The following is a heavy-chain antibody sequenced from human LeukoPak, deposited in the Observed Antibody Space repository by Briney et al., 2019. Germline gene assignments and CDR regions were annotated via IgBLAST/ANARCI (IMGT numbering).Heavy chain of an antibody. V-gene: IGHV1-46*01. CDR3: ARSRGTYFDY. J-gene: IGHJ4*02. CDR2: INPSGGST. CDR1: GYTFTNYY. Sequence: ASVKVSCKASGYTFTNYYIHWVRQAPGQGLEWMGMINPSGGSTIYTQKFQARVTVTRDTSTSTVNMELSSLRSEDTAVYYCARSRGTYFDYWGQGTLVTVSS. D-gene: IGHD1-26*01.